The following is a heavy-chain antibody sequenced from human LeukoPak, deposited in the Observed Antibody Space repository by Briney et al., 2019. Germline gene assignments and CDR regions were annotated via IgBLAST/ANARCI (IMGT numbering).Heavy chain of an antibody. CDR3: AKLVGYSGNSPNDC. Sequence: GGSLRLSCAASGFTFNIYAMSWVRQAPGKGLEWVATIIGGGGSTYYADSVKGRFTISRDNSRNTLYLQLSSQRAEDTALYYCAKLVGYSGNSPNDCWGQGTQVTVSS. CDR2: IIGGGGST. J-gene: IGHJ4*02. V-gene: IGHV3-23*01. CDR1: GFTFNIYA. D-gene: IGHD4-23*01.